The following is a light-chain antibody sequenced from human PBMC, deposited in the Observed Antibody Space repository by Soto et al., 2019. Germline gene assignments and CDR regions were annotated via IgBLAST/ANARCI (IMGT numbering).Light chain of an antibody. J-gene: IGKJ1*01. CDR3: QQLNRFPRT. CDR1: QAISSY. Sequence: DIQLTQSPSFLSASVGDRVTITCRASQAISSYLAWYQQRPGKVPRFLTHSASTLQSGVPSRFSATGSGTTFTLTISSLQPEDIATYYCQQLNRFPRTFGQGTKVEL. V-gene: IGKV1-9*01. CDR2: SAS.